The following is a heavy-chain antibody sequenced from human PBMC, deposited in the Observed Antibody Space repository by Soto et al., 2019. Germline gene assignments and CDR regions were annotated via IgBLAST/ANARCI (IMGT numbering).Heavy chain of an antibody. CDR2: VNPNSGGT. D-gene: IGHD6-6*01. V-gene: IGHV1-2*02. CDR1: GYTFTAYY. Sequence: ASVKVSCKAPGYTFTAYYMHWVRQAPGQGLEWMGWVNPNSGGTNYAQKFQGRVTMTRDTSITTAYMELSRLRSDDTAVYYCARSIAARRTVDYWGQGTLVTVS. CDR3: ARSIAARRTVDY. J-gene: IGHJ4*01.